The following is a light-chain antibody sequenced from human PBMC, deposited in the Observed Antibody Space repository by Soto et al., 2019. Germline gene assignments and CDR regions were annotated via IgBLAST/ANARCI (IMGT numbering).Light chain of an antibody. CDR2: GAS. V-gene: IGKV3-15*01. CDR3: QQYNNLPQT. CDR1: QSVSSN. Sequence: EIVMTQSPATLSVSPGERATLSCRASQSVSSNLAWYQHKPGQAPRLLIYGASAMATGIPARFSGSGSGTEFTLTISSRQSEDFAIYFCQQYNNLPQTFGQGTKVEI. J-gene: IGKJ1*01.